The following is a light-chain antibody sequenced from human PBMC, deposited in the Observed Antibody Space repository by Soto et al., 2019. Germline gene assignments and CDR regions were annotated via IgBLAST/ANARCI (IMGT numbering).Light chain of an antibody. CDR1: QSVSSY. CDR2: DAS. CDR3: QQRSNWPPLT. Sequence: EIVLKQSPATLSLSKGERATLSCRASQSVSSYLAWYQQKPGQAPRLLIYDASNRATGIPARFSGSGSGTDFTLTISSLEPEDFAVYYCQQRSNWPPLTFGGGAKV. V-gene: IGKV3-11*01. J-gene: IGKJ4*01.